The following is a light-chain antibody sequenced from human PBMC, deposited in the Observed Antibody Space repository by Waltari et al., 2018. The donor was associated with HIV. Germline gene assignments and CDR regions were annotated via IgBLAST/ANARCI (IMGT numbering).Light chain of an antibody. CDR3: QQFYSVPYT. Sequence: DFVLTQSPDSLAVSVGERATLNCKSSHSLLYSSNSKTYLAWYQQRPGRLPKLLIYWASTREFGVPDRFSGSGSDTDFTLTITDVQAEDVAVYYCQQFYSVPYTFGQGTKLEIK. CDR1: HSLLYSSNSKTY. J-gene: IGKJ2*01. V-gene: IGKV4-1*01. CDR2: WAS.